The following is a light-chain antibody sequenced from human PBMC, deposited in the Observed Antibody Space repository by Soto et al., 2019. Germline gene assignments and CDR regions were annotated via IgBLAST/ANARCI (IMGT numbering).Light chain of an antibody. Sequence: EIVLTQSPGTLSLSPGERATLSCRASQSVSSSYLAWYQQKPGQAPRLLIYGASNRATGIPDRFSGSGSGTDFTLTISSLQSEDFALYYCQQYNDWPLTFGQGTKVDNK. CDR3: QQYNDWPLT. CDR2: GAS. J-gene: IGKJ1*01. V-gene: IGKV3-20*01. CDR1: QSVSSSY.